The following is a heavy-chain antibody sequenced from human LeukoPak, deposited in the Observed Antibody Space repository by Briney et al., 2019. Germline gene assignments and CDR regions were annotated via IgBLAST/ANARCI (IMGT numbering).Heavy chain of an antibody. Sequence: GGSLRLSCAASGFTVSNNYMTWVRQAPGKGLEWVSLIYSGGSTYYVDSVKGRFTISRDNAKNSLYLQMNSLRAEDTALYYCAKAGAAAAIDYWGQGTLVTVSS. CDR1: GFTVSNNY. CDR3: AKAGAAAAIDY. D-gene: IGHD6-25*01. J-gene: IGHJ4*02. CDR2: IYSGGST. V-gene: IGHV3-53*05.